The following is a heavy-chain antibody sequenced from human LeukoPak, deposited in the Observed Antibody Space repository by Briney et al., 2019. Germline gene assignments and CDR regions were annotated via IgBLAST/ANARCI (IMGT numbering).Heavy chain of an antibody. V-gene: IGHV3-23*01. CDR1: GFTFNNKP. CDR2: ITGYGGAT. Sequence: GGSLRLFCGASGFTFNNKPMGWVRQAPGKGLEWLSLITGYGGATYYADSVRGRFTISRDNSKNTVFLQMNSLRDEDTAVYYCAKDWQLGGWGQGTLVIVSS. CDR3: AKDWQLGG. J-gene: IGHJ4*02. D-gene: IGHD1-26*01.